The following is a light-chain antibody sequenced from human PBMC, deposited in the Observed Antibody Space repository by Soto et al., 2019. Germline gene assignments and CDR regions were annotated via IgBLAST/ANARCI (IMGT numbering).Light chain of an antibody. CDR2: GAS. V-gene: IGKV3-15*01. Sequence: EIVMTQSPATLSVSPGERATLSCRASQSVSSNLAWYQQKPGQAPRLLIYGASTRATGIPARFSGSGSGRDFTLTISSLQSEDFAVYYCQHYSNWPPWTFGQGTKVEI. CDR3: QHYSNWPPWT. J-gene: IGKJ1*01. CDR1: QSVSSN.